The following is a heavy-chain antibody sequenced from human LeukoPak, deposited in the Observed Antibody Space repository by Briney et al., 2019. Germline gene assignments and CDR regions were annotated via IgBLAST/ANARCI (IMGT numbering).Heavy chain of an antibody. J-gene: IGHJ4*02. D-gene: IGHD6-13*01. CDR2: IYTSGST. CDR1: GGSISSYY. CDR3: AREGYSSSWYSSYFDY. Sequence: PSETLSLTCTVSGGSISSYYWSWIRQPAGKGLEWIGRIYTSGSTNYNPSLKSRVTMSVDTSKNQFSLKLSSVTAADTAVYYCAREGYSSSWYSSYFDYWGQGTLVTVSS. V-gene: IGHV4-4*07.